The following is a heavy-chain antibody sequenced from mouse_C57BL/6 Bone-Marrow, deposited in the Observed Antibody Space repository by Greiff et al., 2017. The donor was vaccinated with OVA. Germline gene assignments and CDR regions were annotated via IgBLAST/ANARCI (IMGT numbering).Heavy chain of an antibody. CDR3: ARNPLITTVVARPVYAMDY. V-gene: IGHV2-9-1*01. D-gene: IGHD1-1*01. CDR1: GFSLTSYA. Sequence: VQLQQSGPGLVAPSQSLSITCTVSGFSLTSYAISWVRQPPGKGLEWLGVIWTGGGTNYNSALKSRLSISKDNSKSQVFLKMNNLQTDDTARYYCARNPLITTVVARPVYAMDYWGQGTSVTVSS. J-gene: IGHJ4*01. CDR2: IWTGGGT.